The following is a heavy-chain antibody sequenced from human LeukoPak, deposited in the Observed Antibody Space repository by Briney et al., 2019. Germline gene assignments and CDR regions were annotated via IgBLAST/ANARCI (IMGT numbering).Heavy chain of an antibody. V-gene: IGHV3-23*01. Sequence: GGSLRLSCAASGFTFSSYAMSWVRQTPGKGLEWVSAISGSGGSTYYADSVKGRFTISRDNSKNTLFLQMNSLKTEDTAVYYCTRPSYDSSVSGVVYWGQGTLVTVSS. CDR1: GFTFSSYA. J-gene: IGHJ4*02. CDR2: ISGSGGST. D-gene: IGHD3-22*01. CDR3: TRPSYDSSVSGVVY.